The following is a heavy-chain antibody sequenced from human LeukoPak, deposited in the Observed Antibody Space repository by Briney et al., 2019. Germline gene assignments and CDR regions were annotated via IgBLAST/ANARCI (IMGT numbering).Heavy chain of an antibody. D-gene: IGHD3-16*02. Sequence: VASVKVSCKASGYTFTSYDINWVRQATGHGLEWMGWMNPNSGNTGSAQRFQGRITMTRDTSISTAYMELSSLRFEDTAVYYCARGPLVRLPSSFDPWGQGTLVTVSS. V-gene: IGHV1-8*01. J-gene: IGHJ5*02. CDR2: MNPNSGNT. CDR3: ARGPLVRLPSSFDP. CDR1: GYTFTSYD.